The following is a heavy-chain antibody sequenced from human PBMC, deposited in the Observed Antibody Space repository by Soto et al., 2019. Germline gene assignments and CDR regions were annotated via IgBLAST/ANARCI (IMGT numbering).Heavy chain of an antibody. CDR1: GYSISSDYS. D-gene: IGHD3-22*01. CDR2: ISHSGTT. V-gene: IGHV4-38-2*02. Sequence: SETLSLTCAASGYSISSDYSWGWIRHPPGQGLEWIGSISHSGTTYYNPSLKSRVTISVDTSQNHFSLKLTSVTAADTAVYYCARENYYDGTGYYYYFDYWGHGTLVTASS. J-gene: IGHJ4*01. CDR3: ARENYYDGTGYYYYFDY.